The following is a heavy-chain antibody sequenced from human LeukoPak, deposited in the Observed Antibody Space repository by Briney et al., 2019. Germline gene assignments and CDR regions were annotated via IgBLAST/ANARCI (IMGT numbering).Heavy chain of an antibody. CDR3: AEDHYYDSSGYHGT. D-gene: IGHD3-22*01. CDR1: GFTFSSYA. CDR2: IYSGGST. J-gene: IGHJ4*02. Sequence: GGSLRLSCAASGFTFSSYAMSWVRQAPGKGLEWVSVIYSGGSTYYADSVKGRFTISRDNSKNTLYLQMNSLRAEDTAVYYCAEDHYYDSSGYHGTWGQGTLVTVSS. V-gene: IGHV3-23*03.